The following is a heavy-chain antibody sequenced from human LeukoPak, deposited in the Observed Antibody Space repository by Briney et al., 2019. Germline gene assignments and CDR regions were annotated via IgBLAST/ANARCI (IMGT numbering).Heavy chain of an antibody. CDR3: ARDCSGGSCYSGSFDY. D-gene: IGHD2-15*01. CDR2: ISTSSNYI. Sequence: PGGSLRLSCAASGFTFSSYSMNWVRQAPGKGLEWVSSISTSSNYIYYADSLKGRFTISRDNAKNSLYLQMNSLSAEDTAVYYCARDCSGGSCYSGSFDYWGQGTLVTVSS. V-gene: IGHV3-21*01. J-gene: IGHJ4*02. CDR1: GFTFSSYS.